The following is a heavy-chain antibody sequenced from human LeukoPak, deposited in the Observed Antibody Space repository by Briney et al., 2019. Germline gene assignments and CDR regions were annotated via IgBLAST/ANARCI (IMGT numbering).Heavy chain of an antibody. V-gene: IGHV3-23*01. CDR3: AKPRYSTGWTNFDY. CDR2: ISGSAGNT. CDR1: GFTFSSYG. J-gene: IGHJ4*02. D-gene: IGHD6-19*01. Sequence: GGSLRLSCAASGFTFSSYGMSCVRQAPGKGLEWVSGISGSAGNTYYADSVKGRFTISRDNSKNTLYLQMSSLRAEDTAVYYCAKPRYSTGWTNFDYWGQGTLVTVSS.